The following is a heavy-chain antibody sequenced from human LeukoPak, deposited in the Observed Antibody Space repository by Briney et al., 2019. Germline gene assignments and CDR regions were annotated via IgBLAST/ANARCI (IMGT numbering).Heavy chain of an antibody. V-gene: IGHV4-39*07. CDR3: AREGQLLWFGELYD. J-gene: IGHJ4*02. Sequence: SETLSLTCTVSGGSISSSSYYWGWIRQPPGKGLEWIGSIYYSGSTYYNPSLKSRVTISVDTSKNQFSLQLNSVTPEDTAVYYCAREGQLLWFGELYDWGQGTLVTVSS. D-gene: IGHD3-10*01. CDR2: IYYSGST. CDR1: GGSISSSSYY.